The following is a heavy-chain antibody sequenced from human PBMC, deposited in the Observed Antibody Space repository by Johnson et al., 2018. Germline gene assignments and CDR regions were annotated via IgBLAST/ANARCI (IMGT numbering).Heavy chain of an antibody. V-gene: IGHV3-23*04. D-gene: IGHD4-17*01. CDR2: ISASAGST. Sequence: VQLVESGGGLVQPGGSLRLSCKGSGFTFSSFAMSWVRQAPGKGLEWVSGISASAGSTYYADAVKGRFTISRDNSKETLDLQMTRQRAEDTAVYYCAKDPLGSLRDAFDIWGQGTMVTVSS. CDR1: GFTFSSFA. CDR3: AKDPLGSLRDAFDI. J-gene: IGHJ3*02.